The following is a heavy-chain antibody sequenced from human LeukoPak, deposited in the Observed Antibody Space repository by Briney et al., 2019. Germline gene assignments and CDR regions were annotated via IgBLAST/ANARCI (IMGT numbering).Heavy chain of an antibody. CDR2: IYYSGST. CDR3: ASLRYDFWSGYYLGLDY. Sequence: SETLSLTCTVSGRSISSYYWSWIRQPPGKGLEWIGYIYYSGSTNYNPSLKSRVTISVDTSKNQFSLKLSSVTAADTAVYYCASLRYDFWSGYYLGLDYRGQGTLVTVSS. D-gene: IGHD3-3*01. V-gene: IGHV4-59*01. CDR1: GRSISSYY. J-gene: IGHJ4*02.